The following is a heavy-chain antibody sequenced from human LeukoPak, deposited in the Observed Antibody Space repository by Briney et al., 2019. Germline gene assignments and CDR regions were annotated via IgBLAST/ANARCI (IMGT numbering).Heavy chain of an antibody. J-gene: IGHJ5*02. CDR3: ARDRLTTTAVRGFDP. CDR2: IYYSGST. CDR1: GGSISSSSYY. D-gene: IGHD4-17*01. Sequence: SETLSLTCTVSGGSISSSSYYWGWIRQPPGKGLEWIGSIYYSGSTYYNPSLKSRVTISVDTSKNQFSLRLSSVTAADKAVYYCARDRLTTTAVRGFDPWGQGTLVTVSS. V-gene: IGHV4-39*07.